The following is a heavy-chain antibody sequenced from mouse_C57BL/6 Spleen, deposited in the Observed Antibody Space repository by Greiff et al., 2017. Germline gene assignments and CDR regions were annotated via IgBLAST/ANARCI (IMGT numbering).Heavy chain of an antibody. V-gene: IGHV5-2*01. CDR2: INSDGGST. Sequence: EVQGVESGGGLVQPGESLKLSCESNEYEFPSHDMSWVRKAPEKRLELVAAINSDGGSTYYPDTMERRFIISRDNTKKTLYLQMSSLRSEDTALYYCAYSNFGVWFAYWGQGTLVTVSA. D-gene: IGHD2-5*01. CDR3: AYSNFGVWFAY. CDR1: EYEFPSHD. J-gene: IGHJ3*01.